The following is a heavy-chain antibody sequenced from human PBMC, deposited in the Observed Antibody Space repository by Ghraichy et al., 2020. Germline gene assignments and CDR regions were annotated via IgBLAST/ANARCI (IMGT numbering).Heavy chain of an antibody. J-gene: IGHJ6*02. D-gene: IGHD6-19*01. Sequence: SETLSLTCTVSGGSISSYYWSWIRQPAGKGLEWIGRIYTSGSTNYNPSLKSRVTMSVDTSKNQFSLKLSSVTAADTAVYYCARAPYSSGPYYYYYGMDVWGQGTTVTVSS. CDR3: ARAPYSSGPYYYYYGMDV. CDR2: IYTSGST. V-gene: IGHV4-4*07. CDR1: GGSISSYY.